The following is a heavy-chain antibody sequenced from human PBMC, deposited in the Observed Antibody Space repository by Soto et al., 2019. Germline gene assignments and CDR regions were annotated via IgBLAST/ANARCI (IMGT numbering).Heavy chain of an antibody. D-gene: IGHD2-15*01. V-gene: IGHV3-11*06. J-gene: IGHJ5*02. CDR3: VRGGGGGLFDP. CDR2: ISPGSRYP. Sequence: GGSLRLSCAGSGFTFGDSYMSWIRQAPGKGLEWLSYISPGSRYPAYADSVKGRLTISRDNARRSLFLQMTSLTAEDTAMYYCVRGGGGGLFDPWGQGTMVTVSS. CDR1: GFTFGDSY.